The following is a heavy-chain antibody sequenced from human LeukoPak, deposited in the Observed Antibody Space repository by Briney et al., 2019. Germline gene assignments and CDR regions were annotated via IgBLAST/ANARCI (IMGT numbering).Heavy chain of an antibody. Sequence: SETPSLTCTVSGGSISSYYWSWIRQPPGKGLEWIGYIYYSGSTNYNPSLKSRVTISVDTSKNQFSLKLSSVTAADTAVYYCARSPDDYGEVDYWGQGTLVTVSS. CDR3: ARSPDDYGEVDY. J-gene: IGHJ4*02. V-gene: IGHV4-59*01. D-gene: IGHD4-17*01. CDR1: GGSISSYY. CDR2: IYYSGST.